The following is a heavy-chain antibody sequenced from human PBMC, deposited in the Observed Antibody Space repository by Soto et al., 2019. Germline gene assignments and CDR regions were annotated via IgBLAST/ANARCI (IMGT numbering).Heavy chain of an antibody. Sequence: QVQLVQSGAEVKKPGASVKVSCKASGYTFTSYGISWVRQAPGQGLEWMGWISAYNGNTNYAQKLQGRVTMTTETSTSTAYMELRSLRSDDTAVYYCARDRVPMTRWVDWFDPWGQGTLVTVSS. CDR3: ARDRVPMTRWVDWFDP. D-gene: IGHD2-15*01. J-gene: IGHJ5*02. V-gene: IGHV1-18*01. CDR1: GYTFTSYG. CDR2: ISAYNGNT.